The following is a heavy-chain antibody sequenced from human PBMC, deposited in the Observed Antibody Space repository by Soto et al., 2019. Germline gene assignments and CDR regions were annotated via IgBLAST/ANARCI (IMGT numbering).Heavy chain of an antibody. CDR3: ARGSALDT. J-gene: IGHJ5*02. CDR1: GYTFSDHY. Sequence: ASVKVSCKASGYTFSDHYLHWVRQAPGQGLEWMGIIHPTGGSTSYAQKFQDRVTMTTDTSTSTVYMELRSLRSDDTATFYCARGSALDTWGQGTLVTVSS. V-gene: IGHV1-46*01. CDR2: IHPTGGST.